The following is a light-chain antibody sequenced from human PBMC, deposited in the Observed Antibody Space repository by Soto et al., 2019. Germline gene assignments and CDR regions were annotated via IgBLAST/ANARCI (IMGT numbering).Light chain of an antibody. Sequence: DFQMTQSPSTLSASVGDRVTITCRASQNISNWLAWYQQKRGKAPELLIYDASSLKSGVPSRFSGSGSGTDFTLTISSLQPEDFATYYCQQSYSTPITFGQGTRLEI. CDR3: QQSYSTPIT. V-gene: IGKV1-5*01. CDR1: QNISNW. CDR2: DAS. J-gene: IGKJ5*01.